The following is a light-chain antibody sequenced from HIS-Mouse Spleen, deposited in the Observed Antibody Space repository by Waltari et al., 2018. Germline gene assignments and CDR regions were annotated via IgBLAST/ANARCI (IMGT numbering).Light chain of an antibody. CDR3: SSYTSSSTYVV. CDR2: DVS. Sequence: QSALTQPASVSGSPGQSITISCTGTSRDVGGYNYVSWYQPHPGNAPKPMIYDVSKPRSGVSNRFPGSNSGNTASLTISALQAEDEADYYCSSYTSSSTYVVFGGGTKLTVL. V-gene: IGLV2-14*03. CDR1: SRDVGGYNY. J-gene: IGLJ2*01.